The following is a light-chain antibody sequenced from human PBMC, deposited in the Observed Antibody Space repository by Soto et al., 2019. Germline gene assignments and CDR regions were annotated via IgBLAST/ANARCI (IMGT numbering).Light chain of an antibody. CDR1: QSVSSAY. V-gene: IGKV3-20*01. CDR3: QQYGSSPRT. Sequence: EIVLTQSPGTLSLSPGERATLSCRASQSVSSAYLAWYQQTPGQAPRILIYGTSSRATGTPDRFSGSGSGTDFTLTINRLEPEDFAVDYCQQYGSSPRTFGQGTKVEIK. J-gene: IGKJ1*01. CDR2: GTS.